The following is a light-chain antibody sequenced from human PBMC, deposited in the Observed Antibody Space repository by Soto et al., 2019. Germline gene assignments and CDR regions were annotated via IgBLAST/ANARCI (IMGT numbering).Light chain of an antibody. V-gene: IGLV2-23*02. CDR2: EVS. CDR1: SSDVGSYNL. J-gene: IGLJ1*01. CDR3: CSYAGSSTFEVIV. Sequence: QSVLTQPASVSGSPGQSITIYCTGTSSDVGSYNLVSWYQQHPGKAPKLMIYEVSKRPSGVSNRFSGSKSGNTASLTISGLQAEDEADYYCCSYAGSSTFEVIVFGTGTKVTVL.